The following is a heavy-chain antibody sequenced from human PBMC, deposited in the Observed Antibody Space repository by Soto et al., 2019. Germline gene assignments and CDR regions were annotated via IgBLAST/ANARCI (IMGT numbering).Heavy chain of an antibody. CDR1: GGSISSGGYY. Sequence: TLSLTCTVSGGSISSGGYYWSWIRQHPGKGLEWIGYIYYSGSTYYNPSLKSRVTISVDTSKNQFSLKLSSVTAADTAVYYCARERSGCNGGSCYGAGYDYWGQGTLVTVSS. CDR2: IYYSGST. D-gene: IGHD2-15*01. J-gene: IGHJ4*02. V-gene: IGHV4-31*03. CDR3: ARERSGCNGGSCYGAGYDY.